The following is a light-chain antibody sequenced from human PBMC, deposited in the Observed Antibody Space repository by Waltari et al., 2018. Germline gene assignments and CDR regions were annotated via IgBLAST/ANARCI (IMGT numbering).Light chain of an antibody. J-gene: IGKJ4*01. V-gene: IGKV3-20*01. CDR1: QSVSSNS. CDR3: QQHGNSPSPT. CDR2: GAS. Sequence: EIVLTQSPGTLSLSPGERATLSCRASQSVSSNSLAWYQQKYGQAPRLLIYGASSRATGIPDRFSGSGSGTDFTFTISRLEPEDFAVYYCQQHGNSPSPTFGGGTKVEIK.